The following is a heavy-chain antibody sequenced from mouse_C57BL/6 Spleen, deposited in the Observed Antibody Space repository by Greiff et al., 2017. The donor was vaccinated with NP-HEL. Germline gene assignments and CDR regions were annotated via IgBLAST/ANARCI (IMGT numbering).Heavy chain of an antibody. Sequence: EVKLQESGPGLVKPSQSLSLTCSVTGYSITSGYYWNWIRQLPGNKLEWMGYISYDGSNNYNPTLKNRISITRDTSKDQFFLKLNSVTTEDTATYYCARECDYGNHGCFAYWGQGTLVAVSA. V-gene: IGHV3-6*01. CDR2: ISYDGSN. D-gene: IGHD2-1*01. CDR1: GYSITSGYY. CDR3: ARECDYGNHGCFAY. J-gene: IGHJ3*01.